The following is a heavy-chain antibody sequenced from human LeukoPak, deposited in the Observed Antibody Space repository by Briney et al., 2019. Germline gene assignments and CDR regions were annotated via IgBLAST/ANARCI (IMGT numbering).Heavy chain of an antibody. V-gene: IGHV4-39*01. Sequence: SETLSLTCIVSDDSISSSSYYWGWIRQPPGKGLEWIGSILHNGGTSYNPSLRSRLTIALDTSNNQFTLKLSSLTAADTAVYYCARYMGGTMCDYWGQGTLVTVSS. CDR1: DDSISSSSYY. CDR3: ARYMGGTMCDY. CDR2: ILHNGGT. J-gene: IGHJ4*02. D-gene: IGHD3-10*02.